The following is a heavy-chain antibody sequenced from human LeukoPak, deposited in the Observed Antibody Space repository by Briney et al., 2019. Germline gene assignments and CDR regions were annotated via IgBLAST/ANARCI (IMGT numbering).Heavy chain of an antibody. CDR3: ARGEVGINWFDP. CDR1: GGTFSSYA. J-gene: IGHJ5*02. CDR2: IIPIFGTA. Sequence: ASVKVSCKASGGTFSSYAISWVREAPGQGLEWMGGIIPIFGTANYAQKFQCRVTITTDESTSTAYIELSSLRSEDTAVYYCARGEVGINWFDPWGQGTLVTVSS. V-gene: IGHV1-69*05. D-gene: IGHD1-26*01.